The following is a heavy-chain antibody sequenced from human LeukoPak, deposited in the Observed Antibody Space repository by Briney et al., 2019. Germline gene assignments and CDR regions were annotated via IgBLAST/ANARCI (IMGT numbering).Heavy chain of an antibody. CDR3: ARELTGYSSGWYEGGFDY. CDR2: ISSSGSTI. Sequence: GGSLRLSCAASGFTFSDYYMSWIRQAPGKGLEWVSYISSSGSTIYYADSVKGRFTISRDNAKNSLYLQMNSLRAEDTAVYYCARELTGYSSGWYEGGFDYWGQGTLVTVSS. V-gene: IGHV3-11*01. J-gene: IGHJ4*02. D-gene: IGHD6-19*01. CDR1: GFTFSDYY.